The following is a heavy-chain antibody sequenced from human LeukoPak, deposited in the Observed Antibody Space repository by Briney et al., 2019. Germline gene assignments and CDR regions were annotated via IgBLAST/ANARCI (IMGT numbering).Heavy chain of an antibody. J-gene: IGHJ2*01. CDR2: IYHSGST. V-gene: IGHV4-38-2*02. CDR3: ARGASRTHSYFDL. Sequence: SETLSPTRTVSGSFISRGYDGGWSRQPPGWGLDWIGRIYHSGSTYYNPSLKSRVAISVDTSKNQFSLKLSSVTAADTAVYYCARGASRTHSYFDLWGRGTLVTVSS. CDR1: GSFISRGYD. D-gene: IGHD1/OR15-1a*01.